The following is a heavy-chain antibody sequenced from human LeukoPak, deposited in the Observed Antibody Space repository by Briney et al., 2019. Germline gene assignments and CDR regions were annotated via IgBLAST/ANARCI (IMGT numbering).Heavy chain of an antibody. Sequence: GASVKVSCKASGYTFTGYYMHWVRHAPGQGLEWMGWSNPNSGGTNYAQKFQGRVTMTRDTSISTAYMELSRLRSDDTAVYYCAATTVTTLDWYFDLWGRGTLVTVSS. D-gene: IGHD4-17*01. CDR3: AATTVTTLDWYFDL. V-gene: IGHV1-2*02. CDR1: GYTFTGYY. CDR2: SNPNSGGT. J-gene: IGHJ2*01.